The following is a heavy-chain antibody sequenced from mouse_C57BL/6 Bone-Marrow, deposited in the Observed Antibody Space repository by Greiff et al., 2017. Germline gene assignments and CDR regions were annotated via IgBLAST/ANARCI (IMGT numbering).Heavy chain of an antibody. CDR2: IDPSDSYT. CDR1: GYTFTSYW. J-gene: IGHJ3*01. V-gene: IGHV1-50*01. CDR3: SPYCGSSLAWFAY. Sequence: QVQLQQPGAELVKPGASVKLSCKASGYTFTSYWMQWVKQRPGQGLEWIGEIDPSDSYTNYNQKFKGKATLTVDTSSSTAYMQLSSLTSGDSAVYYCSPYCGSSLAWFAYWGQGTLVTVSA. D-gene: IGHD1-1*01.